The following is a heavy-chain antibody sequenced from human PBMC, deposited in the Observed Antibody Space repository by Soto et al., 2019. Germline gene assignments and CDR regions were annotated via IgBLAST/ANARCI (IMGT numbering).Heavy chain of an antibody. D-gene: IGHD6-13*01. V-gene: IGHV4-31*03. CDR1: GGSISSGDHD. CDR3: SRDVSRNWPYFDY. J-gene: IGHJ4*02. CDR2: IYYSGSA. Sequence: SETLSLTCFVSGGSISSGDHDWSWIRQHPGKGLEWIGYIYYSGSAYYNPSLKSRFTMSVDTSKNQFSLKLSSVTAADTAIYFCSRDVSRNWPYFDYWGQGTLVTVSS.